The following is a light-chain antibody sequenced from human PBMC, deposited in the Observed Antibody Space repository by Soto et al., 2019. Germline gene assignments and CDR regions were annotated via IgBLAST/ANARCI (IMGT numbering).Light chain of an antibody. CDR2: GAS. CDR1: QSISSN. J-gene: IGKJ1*01. CDR3: QQYDSSWT. V-gene: IGKV3-15*01. Sequence: EIVLTQSPATLSVSPGESATLSCRASQSISSNLAWYQQKPGQSPRLLIYGASSRATGVPDRFSGSGSGTDFTLTISRLEPEDFAVYYCQQYDSSWTFGQGTKVDIK.